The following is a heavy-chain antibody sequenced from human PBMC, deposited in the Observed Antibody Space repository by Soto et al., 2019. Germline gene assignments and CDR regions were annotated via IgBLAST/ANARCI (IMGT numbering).Heavy chain of an antibody. D-gene: IGHD6-13*01. Sequence: QVQLVQSGAEVKKPGSSVKVSCKASGGIFSSYVISWVRQAPGQGLEWMGGIIPIFETALYAQKFQGRLTITSYDSTSTASRELSSLRPDDTAVYFCAREYAASGYYGSWTDAMDLWGQGTLVTGSS. CDR2: IIPIFETA. V-gene: IGHV1-69*05. CDR3: AREYAASGYYGSWTDAMDL. J-gene: IGHJ5*02. CDR1: GGIFSSYV.